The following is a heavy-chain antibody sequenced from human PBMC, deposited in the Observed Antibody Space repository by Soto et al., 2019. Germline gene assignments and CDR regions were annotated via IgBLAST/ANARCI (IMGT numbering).Heavy chain of an antibody. CDR1: GGTFSSYA. Sequence: SVKVSCKASGGTFSSYAISWVRQPPGQGLEWMGGIIPIFGTANYAQKFQGRVTITADESTSTAYMELSSLRSEDTAVYYCARARTDLGDYYYGMDVWGQGTTVTVYS. J-gene: IGHJ6*02. CDR3: ARARTDLGDYYYGMDV. V-gene: IGHV1-69*13. D-gene: IGHD3-16*01. CDR2: IIPIFGTA.